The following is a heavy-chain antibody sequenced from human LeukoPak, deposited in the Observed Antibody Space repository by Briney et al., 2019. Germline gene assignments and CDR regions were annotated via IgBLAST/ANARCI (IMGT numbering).Heavy chain of an antibody. CDR1: GGSISNGGYY. V-gene: IGHV4-31*03. CDR2: SYYSGKAYSGTT. J-gene: IGHJ4*02. CDR3: ASVDYEDEHLDN. D-gene: IGHD4-17*01. Sequence: SETLSLTCTVSGGSISNGGYYWSWIRQYPGKGLEWIGYSYYSGKAYSGTTYYNPSLKSRVTISVDTSKNQFSLNLSSVTAADTAVYYCASVDYEDEHLDNWGQGTLVTVSS.